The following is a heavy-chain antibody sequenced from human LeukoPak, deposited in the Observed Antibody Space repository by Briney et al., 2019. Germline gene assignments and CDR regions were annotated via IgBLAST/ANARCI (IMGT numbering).Heavy chain of an antibody. D-gene: IGHD5-12*01. CDR2: IWYDGSNK. V-gene: IGHV3-33*01. CDR3: ARDRGWLDFDC. Sequence: PGGSLRLSCAASGFTFSSYGMHWVRQAPGKGLEWVAVIWYDGSNKYYADSVKGRFTISRDNSKNTLYLQMDSLRAEDTAVYYCARDRGWLDFDCWGQGTLVTVSS. CDR1: GFTFSSYG. J-gene: IGHJ4*02.